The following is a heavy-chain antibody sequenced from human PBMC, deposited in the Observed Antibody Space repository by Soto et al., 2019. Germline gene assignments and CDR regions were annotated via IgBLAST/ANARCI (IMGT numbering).Heavy chain of an antibody. CDR1: GDTFTDYY. J-gene: IGHJ4*02. CDR2: VNPSGGHT. V-gene: IGHV1-46*01. CDR3: ARGGHVVVVTAALDY. Sequence: QVQLMQSGAEVKKPGASVKVSCKASGDTFTDYYIHWVRQAPGQGLEWMGTVNPSGGHTHYAQHFMGRVTMTRDTSTSTLYMELTSLTSDDTAVYYCARGGHVVVVTAALDYWGQGTLVTVSS. D-gene: IGHD2-21*02.